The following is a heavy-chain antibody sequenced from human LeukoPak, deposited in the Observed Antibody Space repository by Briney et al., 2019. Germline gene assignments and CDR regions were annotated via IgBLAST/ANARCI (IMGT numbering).Heavy chain of an antibody. Sequence: GGSLRLSCAASGFTFSSYGMHWVRQAPGKGLEWVAAMSYDGSNKYYADSVKGRFTISRDNSKNTLYLQMNSLRAEDTAVYYCARMKAVAGMGIYLDYWGQGTLVTVSS. CDR1: GFTFSSYG. CDR3: ARMKAVAGMGIYLDY. J-gene: IGHJ4*02. CDR2: MSYDGSNK. V-gene: IGHV3-30*03. D-gene: IGHD6-19*01.